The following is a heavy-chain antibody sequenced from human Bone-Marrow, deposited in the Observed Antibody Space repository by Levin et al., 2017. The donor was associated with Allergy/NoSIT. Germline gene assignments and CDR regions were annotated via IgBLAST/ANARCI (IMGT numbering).Heavy chain of an antibody. D-gene: IGHD6-19*01. V-gene: IGHV3-72*01. CDR3: ATEGNNSGPDFDY. CDR2: TKDKTNSYTT. J-gene: IGHJ4*02. CDR1: GITVGDYY. Sequence: LSLTCAASGITVGDYYIDWVRQAPGKGLEWVGRTKDKTNSYTTEFAASVKGRFTISRDDSKNSVYLQMNSLKTEDTAVYYCATEGNNSGPDFDYWGQGTLVTVSS.